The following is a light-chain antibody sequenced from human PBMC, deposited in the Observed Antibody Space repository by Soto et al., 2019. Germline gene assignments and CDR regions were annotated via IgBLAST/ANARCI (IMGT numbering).Light chain of an antibody. Sequence: DIQMTQSPSTLSASVGDSVTITCRASQRIGRWLAWYQQKPGKAPKLLIYDASTLQSGVPSRFSGSGSGTEFTLNITSLQADDFATYYCKQSKPYSSNTFGRGTKLEI. CDR2: DAS. V-gene: IGKV1-5*01. CDR1: QRIGRW. J-gene: IGKJ2*01. CDR3: KQSKPYSSNT.